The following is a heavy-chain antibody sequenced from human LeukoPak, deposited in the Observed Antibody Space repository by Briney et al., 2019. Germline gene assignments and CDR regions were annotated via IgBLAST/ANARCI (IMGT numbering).Heavy chain of an antibody. CDR1: GYTFTMYY. CDR3: ARDRGYYDSSAPSYYFDY. CDR2: INPNGGST. J-gene: IGHJ4*02. D-gene: IGHD3-22*01. Sequence: ASVTVSCKASGYTFTMYYMHWVRQAPGQGLEWMGMINPNGGSTSYAQNFQGRVTLTSDTSTSILYMEVSSLRSEDTAVYYCARDRGYYDSSAPSYYFDYWGQGTLVTVSS. V-gene: IGHV1-46*01.